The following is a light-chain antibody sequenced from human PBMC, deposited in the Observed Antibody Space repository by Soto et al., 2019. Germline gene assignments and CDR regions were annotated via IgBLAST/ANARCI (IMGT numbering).Light chain of an antibody. CDR2: GAS. CDR3: QQYHIWPSWT. CDR1: KSVSLS. V-gene: IGKV3-15*01. Sequence: TRPPSALSLDRXHXXPLSAPASKSVSLSLAWYQMRTGQTPRLLIYGASTRATDIPARLSGSGSGTDFTLTISSLQYEDFAVYFCQQYHIWPSWTFGQGTKVDIK. J-gene: IGKJ1*01.